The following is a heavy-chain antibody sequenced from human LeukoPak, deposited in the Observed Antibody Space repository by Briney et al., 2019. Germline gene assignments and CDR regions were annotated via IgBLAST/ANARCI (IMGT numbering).Heavy chain of an antibody. V-gene: IGHV2-5*01. CDR3: AYSADPGSTYYSRFDN. CDR2: TYWNSDK. D-gene: IGHD3-22*01. CDR1: GFALTTTGGA. J-gene: IGHJ4*02. Sequence: SGPTLVNPTQTLTLTFTFSGFALTTTGGAVAWIRQPPGKALESLAVTYWNSDKSYRPSLKSRLTITTDTSKNQVVLTMTNMDPVDTATYYCAYSADPGSTYYSRFDNWGQGTLVTVSS.